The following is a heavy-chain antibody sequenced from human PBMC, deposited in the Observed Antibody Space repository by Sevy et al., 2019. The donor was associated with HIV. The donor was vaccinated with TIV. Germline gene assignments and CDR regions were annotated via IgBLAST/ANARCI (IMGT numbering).Heavy chain of an antibody. CDR2: IYTSGST. CDR1: GGSISSYY. Sequence: SETLSLTCTVSGGSISSYYWSWIRQPAGKGLEWIGRIYTSGSTNYKPSLKSRVTMSVDTSKNQFSLKLSSVTAADTAVYYCARDSRCSSTSCCSYYYYYGMDVWGQGTTVTVS. V-gene: IGHV4-4*07. CDR3: ARDSRCSSTSCCSYYYYYGMDV. J-gene: IGHJ6*02. D-gene: IGHD2-2*01.